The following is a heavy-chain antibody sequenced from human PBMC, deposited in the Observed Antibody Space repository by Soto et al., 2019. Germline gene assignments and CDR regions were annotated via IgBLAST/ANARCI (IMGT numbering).Heavy chain of an antibody. CDR2: INPSGGST. CDR3: ARDGDGDYLTPYDY. Sequence: GGSMKGSCKTSGYTFPNYRITWGRQAPGQGLEWMGIINPSGGSTSYAQKFQGRVTMTRDTSTSTVYMELSSLRSEDTAVYYCARDGDGDYLTPYDYWGQGTLVTVS. V-gene: IGHV1-46*01. D-gene: IGHD4-17*01. CDR1: GYTFPNYR. J-gene: IGHJ4*02.